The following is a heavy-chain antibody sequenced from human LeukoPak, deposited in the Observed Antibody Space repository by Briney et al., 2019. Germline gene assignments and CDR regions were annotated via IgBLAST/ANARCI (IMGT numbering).Heavy chain of an antibody. V-gene: IGHV3-30*02. CDR1: GFTFSSYG. CDR2: IQYDGNNK. D-gene: IGHD3-22*01. CDR3: AKDYYDSSGFY. J-gene: IGHJ4*02. Sequence: PGGSLRLSCAASGFTFSSYGMHWVRQAPGKGLEWVAFIQYDGNNKYYADSVKGRFTISRDNSKNTLYLQMNSLRAEDTAVYYCAKDYYDSSGFYWGQGTLVTVSS.